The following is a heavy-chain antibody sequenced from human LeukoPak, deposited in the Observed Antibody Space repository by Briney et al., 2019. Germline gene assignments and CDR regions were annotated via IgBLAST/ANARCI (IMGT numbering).Heavy chain of an antibody. V-gene: IGHV3-21*01. J-gene: IGHJ4*02. CDR1: GFTFSSYS. CDR2: ISSSSYI. Sequence: GGSLRLSCAASGFTFSSYSMNWVRQAPGKGLEWVSSISSSSYIYYADSVKGRFTISRDNAKNSLYLQMNSLRAEDTAVYYCARDSAMIVVGSFDYWGQGTLVTVSS. CDR3: ARDSAMIVVGSFDY. D-gene: IGHD3-22*01.